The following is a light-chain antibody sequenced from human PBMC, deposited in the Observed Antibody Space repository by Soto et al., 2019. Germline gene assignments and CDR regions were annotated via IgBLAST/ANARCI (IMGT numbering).Light chain of an antibody. CDR1: QSLLHSYGYNY. V-gene: IGKV2-28*01. CDR2: LGS. J-gene: IGKJ1*01. CDR3: MQALQSPRT. Sequence: DIVMTQSPLSLPVTPGEPASISCRSTQSLLHSYGYNYLDWYLQKPGQSPQLLIYLGSNRSSGVPDRFSGSGSGTEFTLKISRVEAEDVGVYYCMQALQSPRTFGQGTKVEIK.